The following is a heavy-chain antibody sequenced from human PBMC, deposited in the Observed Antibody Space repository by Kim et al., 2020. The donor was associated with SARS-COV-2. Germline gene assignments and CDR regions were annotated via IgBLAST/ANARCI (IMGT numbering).Heavy chain of an antibody. V-gene: IGHV4-34*13. D-gene: IGHD2-15*01. CDR3: ARGMVAAPYYFDY. Sequence: YNPSLKSRVTISVDTSKNQFSLKLSSVTAADTAVYYCARGMVAAPYYFDYWGQGTLVTVSS. J-gene: IGHJ4*02.